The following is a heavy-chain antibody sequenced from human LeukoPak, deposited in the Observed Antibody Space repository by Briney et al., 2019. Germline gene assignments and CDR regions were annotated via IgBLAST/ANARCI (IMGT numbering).Heavy chain of an antibody. CDR2: LNYSGTT. D-gene: IGHD2-15*01. CDR3: ASPLGYCSGGSCSDY. J-gene: IGHJ4*02. V-gene: IGHV4-39*07. Sequence: SETLSLTCTVSGGSISGSTSYWGWIRQSPGKGLEWIGLLNYSGTTYYNPSLKSRVTISVDTSKNQFSLKLSSVTAADTAVYYCASPLGYCSGGSCSDYWGQGTLVTVSS. CDR1: GGSISGSTSY.